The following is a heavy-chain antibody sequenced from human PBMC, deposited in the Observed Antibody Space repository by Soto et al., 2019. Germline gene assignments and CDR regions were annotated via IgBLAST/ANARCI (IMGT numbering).Heavy chain of an antibody. CDR1: GYTFTSYG. CDR3: AREQPPADY. J-gene: IGHJ4*02. CDR2: ISAYNGNT. V-gene: IGHV1-18*01. Sequence: QVQLVQSGAEVKKPGASVKVSCKASGYTFTSYGISWVRQAPGQGLEWMGWISAYNGNTNYAQKLKXTXNXXADTSTSTDNKELRSLRSDHKALSYWAREQPPADYWGQGTLLTVSS.